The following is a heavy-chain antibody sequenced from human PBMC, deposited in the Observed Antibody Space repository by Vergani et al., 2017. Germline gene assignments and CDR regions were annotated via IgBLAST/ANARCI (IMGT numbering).Heavy chain of an antibody. V-gene: IGHV1-2*02. CDR2: INPNSGGT. D-gene: IGHD3-9*01. J-gene: IGHJ6*02. CDR1: GYTFTGYY. Sequence: QVQLMQSGAEVKKPGASVKVSCKASGYTFTGYYMHWVRQAPGQGLEWMGWINPNSGGTNYAQKFQGRVTMTRDTSISTAYMELSRLRSDDTAVYYCARRILTGYYDYGMDVWGQGTTVTVSS. CDR3: ARRILTGYYDYGMDV.